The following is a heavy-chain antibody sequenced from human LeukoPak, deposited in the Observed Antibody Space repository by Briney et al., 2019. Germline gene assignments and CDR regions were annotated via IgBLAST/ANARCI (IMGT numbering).Heavy chain of an antibody. V-gene: IGHV5-51*01. Sequence: GESLKISCRGSGYSFPSYWIVWVRQMPGKGLEWMGVIYPADSDTRYSPSFQGQVTISADKSIDTAYLQWTSLKASDTAMYYCARGRTVGYNWFDPWGQGTLVTVSS. J-gene: IGHJ5*02. CDR3: ARGRTVGYNWFDP. CDR2: IYPADSDT. CDR1: GYSFPSYW. D-gene: IGHD3-16*01.